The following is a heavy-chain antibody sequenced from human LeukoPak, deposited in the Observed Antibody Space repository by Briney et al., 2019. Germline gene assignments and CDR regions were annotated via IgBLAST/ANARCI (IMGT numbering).Heavy chain of an antibody. Sequence: ASVKVSCTASGYTFTGYYMHWVRQAPGQGLEWMGWINPNSGGTNYAQKFQGRVTMTRDTSISTAYMELSRLRSDDTAVYYCARVQGYCSSTSCYDLVDYWGQGTLVTVSS. CDR3: ARVQGYCSSTSCYDLVDY. J-gene: IGHJ4*02. CDR2: INPNSGGT. CDR1: GYTFTGYY. D-gene: IGHD2-2*01. V-gene: IGHV1-2*02.